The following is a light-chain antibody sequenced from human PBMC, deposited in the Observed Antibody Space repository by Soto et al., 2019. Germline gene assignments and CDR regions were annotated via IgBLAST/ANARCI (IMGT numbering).Light chain of an antibody. J-gene: IGLJ1*01. Sequence: QSVLTQPPSASGTPGQRVTSSCSGSSSNIGSNTVNWYKQLPGTAPKLLIYRNNERPSGVPDRFSGSKSGTSASLAISGLQSEDEADYYCAGWDDSLNGYVFGTGTKVTV. V-gene: IGLV1-44*01. CDR1: SSNIGSNT. CDR3: AGWDDSLNGYV. CDR2: RNN.